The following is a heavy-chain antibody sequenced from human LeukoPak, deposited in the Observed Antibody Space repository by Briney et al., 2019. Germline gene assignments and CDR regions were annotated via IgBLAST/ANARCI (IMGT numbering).Heavy chain of an antibody. D-gene: IGHD3-3*01. CDR2: ISSSSSTI. CDR1: GFTFSSYS. Sequence: GGSLRLSCAASGFTFSSYSMNWVRQAPGKGLEWVSYISSSSSTIYYADSVKGRFTISRDNAKNSLYLQMNSLRAEDTAVYYCAREFLEWSGNWFDPWGQGTLVNVSS. CDR3: AREFLEWSGNWFDP. J-gene: IGHJ5*02. V-gene: IGHV3-48*01.